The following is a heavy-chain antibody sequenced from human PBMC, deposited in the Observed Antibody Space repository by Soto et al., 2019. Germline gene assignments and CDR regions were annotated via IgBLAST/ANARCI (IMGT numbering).Heavy chain of an antibody. Sequence: EVQLLESGGGLVQPGGSLRLSCAASGFRFSTHAVSWVRQAPGKGLEWVSAISGSGGNTYYADPVKGRFTISRDNSKNTLFRQRTSLRADDTAVYYCAKGSVGIFGVAHNWFDAWGQGTLVIVSS. CDR2: ISGSGGNT. V-gene: IGHV3-23*01. J-gene: IGHJ5*02. D-gene: IGHD3-3*01. CDR1: GFRFSTHA. CDR3: AKGSVGIFGVAHNWFDA.